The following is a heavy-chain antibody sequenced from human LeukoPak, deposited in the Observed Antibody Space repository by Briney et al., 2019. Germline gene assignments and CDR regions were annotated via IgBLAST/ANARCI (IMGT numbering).Heavy chain of an antibody. CDR1: GGSISSSSYY. Sequence: SETLSLTCTVSGGSISSSSYYWGWIRQPSGKGLEWIGSIYYSGSTYYSPSLKSRVTISVDTSKNQFSVKLSSVTAADTAVYYCARPHYDFWSGYPYYFDYWGQGTLVTVSS. V-gene: IGHV4-39*01. CDR2: IYYSGST. CDR3: ARPHYDFWSGYPYYFDY. J-gene: IGHJ4*02. D-gene: IGHD3-3*01.